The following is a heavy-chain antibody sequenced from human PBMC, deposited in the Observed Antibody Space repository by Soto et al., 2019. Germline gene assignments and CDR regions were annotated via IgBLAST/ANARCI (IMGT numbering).Heavy chain of an antibody. D-gene: IGHD2-21*01. CDR3: ERQAYQFDSSYFGY. J-gene: IGHJ4*02. V-gene: IGHV4-30-2*01. Sequence: NLSLTFAVSGGSISSGGYSWSVSRHPPGKGLDCIGYIYHSGSTYYNPYLKSRVTISVDRSKKQFSLKLSSLTAADTAMYYCERQAYQFDSSYFGYWGQGTLVPVSS. CDR1: GGSISSGGYS. CDR2: IYHSGST.